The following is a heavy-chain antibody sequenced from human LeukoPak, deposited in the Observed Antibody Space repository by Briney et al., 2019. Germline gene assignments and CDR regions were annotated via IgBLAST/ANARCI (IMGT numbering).Heavy chain of an antibody. D-gene: IGHD2-15*01. CDR1: GYTFTGYY. CDR3: ARDAGDCSGGSCYFLP. CDR2: INPNSGDT. V-gene: IGHV1-2*02. Sequence: GASVKVSCKASGYTFTGYYMHWVRQAPEQGLEWMGWINPNSGDTNYAQKFQGRVTMTRDTSISTAYMELSRLRSDDTAVYYCARDAGDCSGGSCYFLPWGQGTLVTVSS. J-gene: IGHJ4*02.